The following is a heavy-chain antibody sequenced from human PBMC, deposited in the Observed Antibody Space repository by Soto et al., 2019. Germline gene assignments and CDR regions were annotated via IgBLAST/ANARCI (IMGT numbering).Heavy chain of an antibody. CDR1: GFTFSSYS. V-gene: IGHV3-21*01. CDR2: ISSSSSYI. J-gene: IGHJ4*02. Sequence: GGSLRLSCAASGFTFSSYSMNWVRQAPGKGLEWVSSISSSSSYIYYADSVKGRFTISRDNAKNSLYLQMNSLRAEDTAVYYCARGRKFYYFDYWGQGTLVTVSS. CDR3: ARGRKFYYFDY.